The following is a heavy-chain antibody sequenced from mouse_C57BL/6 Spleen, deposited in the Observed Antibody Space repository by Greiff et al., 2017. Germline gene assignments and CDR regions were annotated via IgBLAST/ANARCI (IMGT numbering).Heavy chain of an antibody. CDR1: GYTFTDYY. CDR3: ARWVITTVAYAMDY. D-gene: IGHD1-2*01. CDR2: FGPGNGRP. Sequence: QVQLQQSGAELVKPGASVKISCKASGYTFTDYYINGVKQRPGQGLEWIGKFGPGNGRPYYNEKFKGKTTLTADKPSSTAYMQLSSLTSEASAVYVCARWVITTVAYAMDYWGQGTLVTVSA. J-gene: IGHJ4*01. V-gene: IGHV1-77*01.